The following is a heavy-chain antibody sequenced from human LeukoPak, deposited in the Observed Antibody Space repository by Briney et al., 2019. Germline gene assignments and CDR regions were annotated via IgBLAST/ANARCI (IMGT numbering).Heavy chain of an antibody. J-gene: IGHJ6*03. CDR2: IYTSGST. V-gene: IGHV4-61*02. CDR1: GGSISSGSYY. D-gene: IGHD6-19*01. CDR3: ARDRDIAVAGTGYYYYYMDV. Sequence: PSQTLSLTCTVSGGSISSGSYYWSWIRQPAGQGLEWTGRIYTSGSTNYNPSLKSRVTISVDTSKNQFSLKLSSVTAADTAVYYCARDRDIAVAGTGYYYYYMDVWGKGTTVTVSS.